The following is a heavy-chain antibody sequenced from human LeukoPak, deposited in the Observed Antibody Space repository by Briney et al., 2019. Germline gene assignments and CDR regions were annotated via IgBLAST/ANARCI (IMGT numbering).Heavy chain of an antibody. CDR2: ISSSGTYT. CDR3: ARSRGRSGIPYFFDY. Sequence: GGSLRLSCAASEFTFSDYYMSWIRQAPGKGLECISYISSSGTYTNYADSVKGRFSISRDNAKNSLYLQMNSPRAEDTAVYFCARSRGRSGIPYFFDYWGQGALVTVSS. CDR1: EFTFSDYY. D-gene: IGHD2-15*01. J-gene: IGHJ4*02. V-gene: IGHV3-11*06.